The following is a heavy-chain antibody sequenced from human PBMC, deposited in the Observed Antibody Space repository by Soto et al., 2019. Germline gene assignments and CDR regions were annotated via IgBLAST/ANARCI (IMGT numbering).Heavy chain of an antibody. D-gene: IGHD4-17*01. CDR1: GYIFPSST. V-gene: IGHV1-18*01. Sequence: QVQLVQSGAEVKKPGASVKVSCKAPGYIFPSSTISWVRQAPGQGLEWMGWISAYNGNIKDAQKFQGRFTMTTDTSTSTAYMELRSLTSDDTAMYYCAIANYGDNDYWGQGTVVTVSS. CDR3: AIANYGDNDY. J-gene: IGHJ4*02. CDR2: ISAYNGNI.